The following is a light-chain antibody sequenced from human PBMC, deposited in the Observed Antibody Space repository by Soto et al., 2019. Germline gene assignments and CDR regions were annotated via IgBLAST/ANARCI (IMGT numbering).Light chain of an antibody. J-gene: IGLJ1*01. CDR2: DVS. Sequence: QSALTQPRSVSGSPRQSVTISCTGTSSDVGGYNYVSWYQQHPGKAPKVMIYDVSERPSGVPDRFSGSKSGNTASLTISGLQAEDEADYYCCSYAGSPRYVLGTGTELTVL. V-gene: IGLV2-11*01. CDR3: CSYAGSPRYV. CDR1: SSDVGGYNY.